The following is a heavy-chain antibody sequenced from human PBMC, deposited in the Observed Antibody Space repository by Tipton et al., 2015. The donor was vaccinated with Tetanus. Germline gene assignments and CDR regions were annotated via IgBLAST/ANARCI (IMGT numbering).Heavy chain of an antibody. J-gene: IGHJ4*02. CDR1: GGSIRSSNW. D-gene: IGHD3-3*01. Sequence: TLSLTCAVSGGSIRSSNWWSWVRQTPGKGLEWIGEIYHRGTTNYNPSLKSRVTMSVDNSKNQFSLKLNSVTAADTAVYYCARESITIFGVVSIDYWGQGTLVTVSS. CDR3: ARESITIFGVVSIDY. CDR2: IYHRGTT. V-gene: IGHV4-4*02.